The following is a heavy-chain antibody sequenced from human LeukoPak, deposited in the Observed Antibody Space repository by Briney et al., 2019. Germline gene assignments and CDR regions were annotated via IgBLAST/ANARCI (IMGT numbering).Heavy chain of an antibody. V-gene: IGHV3-7*01. Sequence: GGSLRLSCAASGFTFSSYWMSWVRQAPGKGLEWVANIKQDGSEKYYVDSVKGRFTISRDNAKNSLYLQMNSLRAEDTAVYYCARGIDDILTGYYDYWGRGTLVTVSS. CDR3: ARGIDDILTGYYDY. CDR2: IKQDGSEK. J-gene: IGHJ4*02. D-gene: IGHD3-9*01. CDR1: GFTFSSYW.